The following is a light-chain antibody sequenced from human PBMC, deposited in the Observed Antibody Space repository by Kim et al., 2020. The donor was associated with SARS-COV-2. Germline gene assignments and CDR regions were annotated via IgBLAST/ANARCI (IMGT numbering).Light chain of an antibody. V-gene: IGKV1-39*01. J-gene: IGKJ2*01. CDR2: AAS. CDR1: QSISIY. CDR3: QQSYSTPYT. Sequence: SASVGDRVTITCRASQSISIYLNWYQQKPGKAPKLLIYAASSLQSGVPSRFSGSGSGTDFTLTISSLQPEDFATYYCQQSYSTPYTFGQGTKLEIK.